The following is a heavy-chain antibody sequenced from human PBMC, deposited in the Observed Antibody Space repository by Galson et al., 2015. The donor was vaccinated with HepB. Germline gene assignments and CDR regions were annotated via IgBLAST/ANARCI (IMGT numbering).Heavy chain of an antibody. CDR3: ARAGSTWPPNWLDP. J-gene: IGHJ5*02. CDR1: GFTFSDYY. Sequence: SLRLSCAASGFTFSDYYMSWVRQAPGKGLEWVSYISSSGSTIYYADSVKGRFTISRDNSKNSLYLQMNSLRAEDTAVYYCARAGSTWPPNWLDPWGQGTLVTVSS. D-gene: IGHD1-7*01. CDR2: ISSSGSTI. V-gene: IGHV3-11*04.